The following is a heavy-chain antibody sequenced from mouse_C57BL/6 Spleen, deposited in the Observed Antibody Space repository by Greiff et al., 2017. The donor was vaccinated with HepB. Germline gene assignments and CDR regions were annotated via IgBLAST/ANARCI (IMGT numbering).Heavy chain of an antibody. D-gene: IGHD1-1*01. V-gene: IGHV1-59*01. CDR1: GYTFTSYW. Sequence: QVQLQQSGAELVRPGTSVKLSCKASGYTFTSYWLHWVKQRPGQGLEWIGVIDPSDSYTNYNQKFKGKATVTVDTSSSTAYMQLSSVTSEDSAVYYCARSGKEAMDYWGQGTSVTVSS. CDR3: ARSGKEAMDY. J-gene: IGHJ4*01. CDR2: IDPSDSYT.